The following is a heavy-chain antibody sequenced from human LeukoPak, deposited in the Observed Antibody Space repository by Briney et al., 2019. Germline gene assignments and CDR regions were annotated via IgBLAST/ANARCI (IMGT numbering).Heavy chain of an antibody. CDR3: ARDRKEGYCSSTSCPLDY. CDR2: ISWNSDSI. V-gene: IGHV3-9*01. Sequence: GGSLRLSCAASGFSFDDYAMHWVRQAPGKGLEWVSGISWNSDSIGYADSVKGRFTISRDNAKNSLYLQMNSLRAEDTAVYYCARDRKEGYCSSTSCPLDYWGQGTLVIVSS. D-gene: IGHD2-2*01. J-gene: IGHJ4*02. CDR1: GFSFDDYA.